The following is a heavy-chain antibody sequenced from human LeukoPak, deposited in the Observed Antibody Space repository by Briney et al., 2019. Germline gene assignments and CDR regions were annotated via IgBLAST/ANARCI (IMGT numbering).Heavy chain of an antibody. CDR1: GFTFGRHA. CDR2: ISGAGGST. CDR3: AKEGGYCSSSSCSDYLDY. J-gene: IGHJ4*02. D-gene: IGHD2-15*01. V-gene: IGHV3-23*01. Sequence: GGSLRLSCTASGFTFGRHAMSWVRQAPGKGLEWVSTISGAGGSTYYADSVKGRFTISRDNSKDTLYLQVNSLRAEDTAVYFCAKEGGYCSSSSCSDYLDYWGQGTLVTVSS.